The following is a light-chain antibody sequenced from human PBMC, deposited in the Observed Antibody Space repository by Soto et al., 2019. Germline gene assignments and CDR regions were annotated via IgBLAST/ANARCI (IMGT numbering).Light chain of an antibody. J-gene: IGLJ1*01. Sequence: QSALTQPPSGSGSPGQSVTISCTGNSNDVGHSSFISWYQQHPGKGPKLIIYEVSKRPSGVPDRFSGSKSGNTASLSVSGLQDEDEADYFCNAQADNGKHVFGTGTKVTVL. V-gene: IGLV2-8*01. CDR2: EVS. CDR3: NAQADNGKHV. CDR1: SNDVGHSSF.